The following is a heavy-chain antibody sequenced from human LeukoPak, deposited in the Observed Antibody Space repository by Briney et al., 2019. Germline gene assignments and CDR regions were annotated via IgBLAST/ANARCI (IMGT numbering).Heavy chain of an antibody. J-gene: IGHJ4*02. CDR1: GFTFSSYG. D-gene: IGHD6-6*01. Sequence: GGSLRLSCAASGFTFSSYGMHWVRQAPGKGLEWVAFIRYDGSNKYYADSVKGRFTIPRDNSKNTLYLQMNSLRAEDTAVYYCAKDEGGRSSSSGVDYWGQGTLVTVSS. CDR2: IRYDGSNK. V-gene: IGHV3-30*02. CDR3: AKDEGGRSSSSGVDY.